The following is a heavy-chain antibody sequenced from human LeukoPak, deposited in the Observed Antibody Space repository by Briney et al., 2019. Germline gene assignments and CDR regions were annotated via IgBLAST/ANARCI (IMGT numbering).Heavy chain of an antibody. CDR2: INPNSGGT. CDR3: ARDVLGSAVDPDY. CDR1: GYTFTVYY. Sequence: ASVKVSCKVSGYTFTVYYMHWVRQAPGQGLEWLGWINPNSGGTNYAQNFQGRVTVTRDTSISTAYMELARLRSDDTAVYYCARDVLGSAVDPDYWGQGTLVTVSS. J-gene: IGHJ4*02. V-gene: IGHV1-2*02. D-gene: IGHD2-15*01.